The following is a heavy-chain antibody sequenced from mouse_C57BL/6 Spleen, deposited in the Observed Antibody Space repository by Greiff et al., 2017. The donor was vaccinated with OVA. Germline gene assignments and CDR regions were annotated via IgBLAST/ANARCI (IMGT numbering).Heavy chain of an antibody. D-gene: IGHD2-2*01. CDR1: GFSLTSYG. Sequence: VKLEESGPGLVQPSQSLSITCTVSGFSLTSYGVPWVRQSPGKGLEWLGEIWCGGSTDYNAAFISRLIISKDKYKSKGFLKMNSLQADDKAIYYCDRSTMGTTIGMDYWGQGTSVTVSS. CDR3: DRSTMGTTIGMDY. V-gene: IGHV2-2*01. CDR2: IWCGGST. J-gene: IGHJ4*01.